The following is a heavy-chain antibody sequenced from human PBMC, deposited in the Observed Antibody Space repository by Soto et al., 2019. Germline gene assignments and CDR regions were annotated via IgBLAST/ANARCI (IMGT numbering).Heavy chain of an antibody. CDR3: ARGTTGLWNYYGSGDPYYLDY. V-gene: IGHV4-31*03. CDR1: GGSISSGGYY. J-gene: IGHJ4*02. D-gene: IGHD3-10*01. Sequence: QVQLQESGPGLVKPSQTLSLTCTVSGGSISSGGYYWSWIRQHPGKGLEWIGYIYYSGSTYYNPSLKGRVTISVDTSKTHFSLKLSSVTAADTAVYYCARGTTGLWNYYGSGDPYYLDYWGQGTLVTVSS. CDR2: IYYSGST.